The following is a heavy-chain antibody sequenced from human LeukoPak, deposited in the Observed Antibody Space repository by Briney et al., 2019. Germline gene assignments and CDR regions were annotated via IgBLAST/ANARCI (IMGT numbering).Heavy chain of an antibody. CDR1: GFTFSSYA. Sequence: PGGSLRLSCAASGFTFSSYAMSWVRQAPGKGLEWVSAISGSGGSTYYADSVKGRFTISRDNSKNTLYLQMNSLRAEDTAVYYCAKDLLEYYYDSSGPDAFDIWGQGTMVTVSS. CDR3: AKDLLEYYYDSSGPDAFDI. CDR2: ISGSGGST. J-gene: IGHJ3*02. V-gene: IGHV3-23*01. D-gene: IGHD3-22*01.